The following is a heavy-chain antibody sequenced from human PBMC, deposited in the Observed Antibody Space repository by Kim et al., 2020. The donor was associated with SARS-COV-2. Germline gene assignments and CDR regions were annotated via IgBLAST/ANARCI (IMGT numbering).Heavy chain of an antibody. Sequence: GGSLRLSCAASGFTFSSYEMNWVRQAPGKGLEWVSYISSSGSTIYYADSVKGQFTISRDNAKNSLYLQMNSLRAEDTAVYYCARGTSAVATISNYYYGMDVWGQGTTVTVSS. D-gene: IGHD5-12*01. CDR3: ARGTSAVATISNYYYGMDV. J-gene: IGHJ6*02. CDR2: ISSSGSTI. CDR1: GFTFSSYE. V-gene: IGHV3-48*03.